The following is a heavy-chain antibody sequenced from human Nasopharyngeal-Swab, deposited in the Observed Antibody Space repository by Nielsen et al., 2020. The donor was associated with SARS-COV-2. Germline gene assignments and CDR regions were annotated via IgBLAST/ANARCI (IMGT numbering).Heavy chain of an antibody. CDR1: GGSFSGYY. D-gene: IGHD3-22*01. V-gene: IGHV4-34*01. CDR3: ARRRSSGRYFFDY. Sequence: SETLSLTCAVYGGSFSGYYWSWIRQTPGKGLEWIGEINHIGSTNYNPSLKSRVPLSAYMSKNQLSLKLNSVTAADTAVYYCARRRSSGRYFFDYWGRGTPVTVSS. J-gene: IGHJ4*01. CDR2: INHIGST.